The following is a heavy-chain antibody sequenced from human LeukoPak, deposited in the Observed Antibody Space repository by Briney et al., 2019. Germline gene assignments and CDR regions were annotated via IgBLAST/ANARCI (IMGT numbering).Heavy chain of an antibody. CDR3: AKVDYDILTGTFDY. V-gene: IGHV3-23*01. CDR2: ISGGGGST. Sequence: PGGSLRLSCAASGFTFSSYAMSWVRQAPGKGLEWVSAISGGGGSTYYADSVKGRFTISRDNSKNTLYLQMNSLRAEDTAVYYCAKVDYDILTGTFDYWGQGTLVTVSS. J-gene: IGHJ4*02. CDR1: GFTFSSYA. D-gene: IGHD3-9*01.